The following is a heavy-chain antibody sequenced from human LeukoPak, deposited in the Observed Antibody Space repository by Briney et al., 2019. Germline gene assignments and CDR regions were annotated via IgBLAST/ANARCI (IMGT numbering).Heavy chain of an antibody. V-gene: IGHV4-39*01. CDR1: GGSISRSNYS. D-gene: IGHD6-19*01. Sequence: SGTLSLTLTVSGGSISRSNYSWVWIRQPPGKGLEGIGCSYYSGSTYYNPSLKSRVTISVDTSKNQFSLKLTSVTAADTAVYYCATTPALAVAGTLDPKEWGQGTLVTVSS. CDR2: SYYSGST. CDR3: ATTPALAVAGTLDPKE. J-gene: IGHJ4*02.